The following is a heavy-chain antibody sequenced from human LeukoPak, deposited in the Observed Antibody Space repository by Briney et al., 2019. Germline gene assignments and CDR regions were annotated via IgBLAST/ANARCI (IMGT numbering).Heavy chain of an antibody. V-gene: IGHV3-21*01. CDR1: EFSFSKFG. D-gene: IGHD5-12*01. Sequence: GGSLRLSCAVSEFSFSKFGMTWVRQAPGKGLEWVSSISSSSSDIYYVDSVKGRFTISRDNSKNSLYLQMNSLRAEDTAVYYCATGYSGYHSNYYYMDVWGKGTTVTVSS. CDR3: ATGYSGYHSNYYYMDV. CDR2: ISSSSSDI. J-gene: IGHJ6*03.